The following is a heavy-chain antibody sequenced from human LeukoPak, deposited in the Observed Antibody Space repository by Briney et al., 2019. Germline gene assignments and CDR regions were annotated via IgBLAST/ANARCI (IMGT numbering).Heavy chain of an antibody. J-gene: IGHJ5*02. D-gene: IGHD5-24*01. CDR3: ARGGAMMATAKYNWFDP. CDR1: GGSISSGGYS. Sequence: SETLSLTCAVSGGSISSGGYSWSWIRQPPGKGLEWIGYIYYSGSTYYNPSLKSRVTISVDTSKNQFSLKLSSVTAADTAVYYCARGGAMMATAKYNWFDPWGQGTLVTVSS. CDR2: IYYSGST. V-gene: IGHV4-30-4*07.